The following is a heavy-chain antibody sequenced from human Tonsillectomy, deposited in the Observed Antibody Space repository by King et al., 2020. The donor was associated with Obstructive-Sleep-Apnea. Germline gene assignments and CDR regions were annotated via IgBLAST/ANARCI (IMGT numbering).Heavy chain of an antibody. CDR3: ARGKKFYYDSSGYPNWYFDL. D-gene: IGHD3-22*01. V-gene: IGHV4-39*07. CDR2: IFHSGST. CDR1: GASISSSTYY. Sequence: QLQESGPGLVKPSETLSLTCTVSGASISSSTYYWGWIRQPPGKGLEWIGNIFHSGSTYYNPSLKSRVTISIDTSKNQFSPKLSSVTAADTAVYYCARGKKFYYDSSGYPNWYFDLWGRGTLVTVSS. J-gene: IGHJ2*01.